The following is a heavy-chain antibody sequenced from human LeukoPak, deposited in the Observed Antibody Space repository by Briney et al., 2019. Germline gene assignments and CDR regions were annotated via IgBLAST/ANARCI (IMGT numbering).Heavy chain of an antibody. J-gene: IGHJ6*02. CDR3: ARDLIVVVAETYYYYGMDV. D-gene: IGHD2-15*01. V-gene: IGHV3-53*01. CDR2: IYSDGST. Sequence: PGGSLRFSCAASGFTFSTYVMSWVRQPPGKGLEWVSVIYSDGSTYYADSVRDRFTISRDNSKNTLYLQMNSLRAEDTAVYYCARDLIVVVAETYYYYGMDVWGQGTTVTVSS. CDR1: GFTFSTYV.